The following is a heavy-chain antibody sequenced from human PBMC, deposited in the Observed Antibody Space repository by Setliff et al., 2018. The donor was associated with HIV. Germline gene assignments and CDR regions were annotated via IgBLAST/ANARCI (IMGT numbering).Heavy chain of an antibody. CDR1: GDSISRSNYY. CDR3: ARPGWAQLIQGAWFGP. J-gene: IGHJ5*02. Sequence: SETLSLTCSVSGDSISRSNYYWGWTRQSPGKGLEWVGSISSSGGTSYSAASLKSRVTLSIDTSKNQFSLKLTSVTAADTAMYYCARPGWAQLIQGAWFGPWGQGVLVTVSS. V-gene: IGHV4-39*01. CDR2: ISSSGGT. D-gene: IGHD2-8*01.